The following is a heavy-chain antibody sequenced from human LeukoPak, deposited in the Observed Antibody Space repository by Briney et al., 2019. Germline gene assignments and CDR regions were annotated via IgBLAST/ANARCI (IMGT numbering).Heavy chain of an antibody. CDR1: GFTFSHSP. J-gene: IGHJ4*02. CDR3: ARAPSLTRGYSGYGLDY. CDR2: ISYDGNKK. V-gene: IGHV3-30-3*01. D-gene: IGHD5-12*01. Sequence: GGSLRLSCAASGFTFSHSPMHWVRQAPGRGLEWVAFISYDGNKKYYADSVKGRFTISRDNSKNTLYLQMNNLRPEDTAVHYCARAPSLTRGYSGYGLDYWGQGTLVTVSS.